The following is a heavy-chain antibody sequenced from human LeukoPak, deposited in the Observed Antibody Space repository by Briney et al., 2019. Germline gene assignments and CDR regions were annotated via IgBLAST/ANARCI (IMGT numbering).Heavy chain of an antibody. CDR1: GYTFSDSY. CDR2: INPSSGGT. J-gene: IGHJ4*02. V-gene: IGHV1-2*02. CDR3: ARDRRELRYFDWFLDY. Sequence: ASMKVSCRASGYTFSDSYIHWVRQAPGQGPEWMGWINPSSGGTTYAQQFQGRVTMTSDTSISTAYMELNSLTSDDTAVYYCARDRRELRYFDWFLDYWGQGTLVTVSS. D-gene: IGHD3-9*01.